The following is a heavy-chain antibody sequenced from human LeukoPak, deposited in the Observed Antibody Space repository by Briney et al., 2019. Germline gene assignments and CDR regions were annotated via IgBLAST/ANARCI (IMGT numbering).Heavy chain of an antibody. CDR1: VGTFINYA. CDR3: ASSYSDSSGYWEIYGMDV. J-gene: IGHJ6*02. CDR2: IIPILGIS. V-gene: IGHV1-69*04. Sequence: SAVNVSFKSCVGTFINYAISWVGQAPGQEREWMGRIIPILGISNYAHKFHGRVTITADTSTRTAYMELSRLRSEDTGVYYCASSYSDSSGYWEIYGMDVWGQGTPVTVSS. D-gene: IGHD3-22*01.